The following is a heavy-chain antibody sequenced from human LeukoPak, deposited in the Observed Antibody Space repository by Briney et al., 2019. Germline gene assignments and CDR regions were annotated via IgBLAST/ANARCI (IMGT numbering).Heavy chain of an antibody. D-gene: IGHD3-22*01. J-gene: IGHJ4*02. CDR3: ARLGGYYDPPGY. CDR2: IHYSGST. CDR1: GGSISSPTYY. Sequence: KPSETLSLTCTVSGGSISSPTYYWAWVRQPPGKGLEWIGTIHYSGSTFYNPSLKSRVTVSVDTSKNQFSLKLSSVTAADTAVYYCARLGGYYDPPGYGGQGTLVTVSS. V-gene: IGHV4-39*01.